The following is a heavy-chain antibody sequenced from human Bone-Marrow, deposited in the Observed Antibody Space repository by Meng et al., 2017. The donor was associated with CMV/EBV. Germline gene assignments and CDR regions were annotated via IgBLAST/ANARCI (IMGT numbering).Heavy chain of an antibody. CDR2: MNPNSGNT. J-gene: IGHJ6*02. CDR1: GYTFTSYD. CDR3: ARVDIVVVPAALGGYYYYGMDV. D-gene: IGHD2-2*01. Sequence: ASVKVSCKASGYTFTSYDINWVRQATGQGLEWMGWMNPNSGNTGYAQKFQGRVTMTTDTSTSTAYMELRSLRSDDTAVYYCARVDIVVVPAALGGYYYYGMDVWGQGTTVTVSS. V-gene: IGHV1-8*01.